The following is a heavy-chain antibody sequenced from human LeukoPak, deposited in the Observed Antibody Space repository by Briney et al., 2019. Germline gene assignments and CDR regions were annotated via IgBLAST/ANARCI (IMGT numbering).Heavy chain of an antibody. V-gene: IGHV3-23*01. CDR3: AKDAKPYYYDSSGYYYAGAFDI. CDR2: ISGSGGST. Sequence: PGGSLRLSCAASGFTLSDHYIDWVRQAPGKGLEWVSAISGSGGSTYYADSVKGRFTISRDNSKNTLHLQMNSLRAEDTAVYYCAKDAKPYYYDSSGYYYAGAFDIWGQGTMVTVSS. J-gene: IGHJ3*02. CDR1: GFTLSDHY. D-gene: IGHD3-22*01.